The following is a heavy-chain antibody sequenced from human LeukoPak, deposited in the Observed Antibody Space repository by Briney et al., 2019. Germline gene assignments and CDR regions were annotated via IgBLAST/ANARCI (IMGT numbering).Heavy chain of an antibody. CDR2: IYTSGST. V-gene: IGHV4-4*07. J-gene: IGHJ4*02. Sequence: SETLSLTCTVSGGSISSYYWSWIRQPAGKGLEWIGRIYTSGSTNYSPSLKSRVTMSVDTSKNQFSLKLSSVTAADTAVYYCARGGSSYLSTDFDYWGQGTLVTVSS. D-gene: IGHD1-26*01. CDR1: GGSISSYY. CDR3: ARGGSSYLSTDFDY.